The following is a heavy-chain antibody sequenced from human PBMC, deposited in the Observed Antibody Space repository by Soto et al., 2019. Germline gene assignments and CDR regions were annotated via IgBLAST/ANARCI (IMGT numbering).Heavy chain of an antibody. V-gene: IGHV1-69*12. D-gene: IGHD3-22*01. CDR2: TIPMFGTT. CDR3: TRCGIRYHSIGYYLGIDGMDV. Sequence: QVQLVQSGAEVKKPESSVRVSCKASGGTFNSYAITWVRQAPGQGLEWMGGTIPMFGTTNYAEKFQGRVTISADESTNTADMELSSLISEDTAVYYCTRCGIRYHSIGYYLGIDGMDVWGQGTTVIVSS. CDR1: GGTFNSYA. J-gene: IGHJ6*02.